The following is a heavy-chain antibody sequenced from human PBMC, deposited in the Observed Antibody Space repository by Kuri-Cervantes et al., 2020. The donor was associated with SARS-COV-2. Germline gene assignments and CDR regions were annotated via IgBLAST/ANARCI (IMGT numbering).Heavy chain of an antibody. V-gene: IGHV3-23*01. CDR3: ATVYTMGVSLD. J-gene: IGHJ4*02. D-gene: IGHD3-16*01. CDR1: GFTFSSYA. Sequence: GGSLRLSCAASGFTFSSYAMAWVRQAPGKGLGWVSDISVSGGDTHYADSVRGRFTISRDNSKNTLYLQVNSLRAEDTAVYYCATVYTMGVSLDWGQGTLVTVSS. CDR2: ISVSGGDT.